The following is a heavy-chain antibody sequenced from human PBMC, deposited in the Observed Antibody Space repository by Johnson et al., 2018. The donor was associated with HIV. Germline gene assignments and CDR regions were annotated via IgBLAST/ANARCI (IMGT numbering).Heavy chain of an antibody. CDR1: GFTFSSYA. D-gene: IGHD3-16*01. CDR3: ARDGGIGRTREDAFDS. Sequence: QVQLVESGGGVVQPGRSLRLSCAASGFTFSSYAMHWVRQAPGKGLEWVAVISYDGSNKYYADSVKGRFTISRDTSKNTLYLQMNSLGAEDPAVYYCARDGGIGRTREDAFDSWGQGTMV. CDR2: ISYDGSNK. V-gene: IGHV3-30-3*01. J-gene: IGHJ3*02.